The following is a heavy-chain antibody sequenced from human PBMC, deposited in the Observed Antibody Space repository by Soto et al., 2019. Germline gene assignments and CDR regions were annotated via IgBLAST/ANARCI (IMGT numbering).Heavy chain of an antibody. J-gene: IGHJ4*02. CDR3: TRVGGSYGDYPNFDF. Sequence: PSETLSLTCTVSGSSISPFYWSWIRQPPGRGLEWIGYIYYTGSTKYNPSLKSRVTLSLGTSRNQLSLKLSSVTAADTAVYFCTRVGGSYGDYPNFDFWGPGTLVTVSS. V-gene: IGHV4-59*01. CDR2: IYYTGST. D-gene: IGHD4-17*01. CDR1: GSSISPFY.